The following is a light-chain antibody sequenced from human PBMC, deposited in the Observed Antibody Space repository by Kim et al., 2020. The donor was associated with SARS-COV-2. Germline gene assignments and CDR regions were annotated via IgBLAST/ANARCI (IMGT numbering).Light chain of an antibody. J-gene: IGLJ3*02. CDR1: TGPVTSRNY. CDR3: LLYFGGSQRM. V-gene: IGLV7-43*01. Sequence: QAVVTQEPSLTVSPGGTVTLTCASNTGPVTSRNYPNWSQQLPGQAPRALIYNTANKHSWTPARFSGSLLGGRAALTLSGVQPEDEAEYYCLLYFGGSQRMYGGGTQVTVL. CDR2: NTA.